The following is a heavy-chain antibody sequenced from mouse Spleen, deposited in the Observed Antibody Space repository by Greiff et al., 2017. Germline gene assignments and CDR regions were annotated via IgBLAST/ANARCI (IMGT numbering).Heavy chain of an antibody. Sequence: EVQLQQSGAELVKPGASVKLSCTVSGFNIKDTYMHWVNQRPEQGLEWIGKIDPANGDTKYDPKFQGKATITADTSSNTAYLLLSSLTSEDTAVYYCTRQYGSHWGQGTTLTVSS. CDR3: TRQYGSH. J-gene: IGHJ2*01. CDR2: IDPANGDT. CDR1: GFNIKDTY. V-gene: IGHV14-3*02. D-gene: IGHD1-1*01.